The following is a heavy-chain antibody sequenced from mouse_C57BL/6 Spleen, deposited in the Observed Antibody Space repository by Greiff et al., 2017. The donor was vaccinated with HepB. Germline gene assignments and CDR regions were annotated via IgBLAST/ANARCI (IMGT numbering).Heavy chain of an antibody. D-gene: IGHD4-1*01. Sequence: DVQLQESGGGLVKPGGSLKLSCAASGFTFSSYTMSWVRQTPEKRLEWVATISGGGGNTYYPDSVKGRFTISRDNAKNTLYLQMSSLRSEDTALYYCARQIHWDYWGQGTTLTVSS. CDR2: ISGGGGNT. CDR3: ARQIHWDY. CDR1: GFTFSSYT. J-gene: IGHJ2*01. V-gene: IGHV5-9*01.